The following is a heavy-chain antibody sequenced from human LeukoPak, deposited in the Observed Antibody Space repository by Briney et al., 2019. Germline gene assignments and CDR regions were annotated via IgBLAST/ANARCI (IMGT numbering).Heavy chain of an antibody. CDR3: AREHDYGRFDY. J-gene: IGHJ4*02. CDR1: GGSISSGGYS. D-gene: IGHD4-17*01. CDR2: IYHSGST. Sequence: SETLSLTCAVSGGSISSGGYSWSWIRQPPGKGLEWIGYIYHSGSTYYNPSLKSRVTISVDRSKNQFSLKLSSVTAADTAVYYCAREHDYGRFDYWGQGALVIVSS. V-gene: IGHV4-30-2*01.